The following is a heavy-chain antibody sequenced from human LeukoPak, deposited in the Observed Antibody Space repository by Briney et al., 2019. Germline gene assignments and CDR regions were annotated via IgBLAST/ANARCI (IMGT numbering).Heavy chain of an antibody. CDR1: GFTFSSYG. CDR2: IRYDGSNK. J-gene: IGHJ3*02. V-gene: IGHV3-30*02. CDR3: ARVGSGSYWVGAFDI. Sequence: GGSLRLSCAASGFTFSSYGMHWVRQAPGKGLEWVAFIRYDGSNKYYADSVKGRFTISRDNSKNSLYLQMNSLRAEDTAVYYCARVGSGSYWVGAFDIWGQGTMVTVSS. D-gene: IGHD1-26*01.